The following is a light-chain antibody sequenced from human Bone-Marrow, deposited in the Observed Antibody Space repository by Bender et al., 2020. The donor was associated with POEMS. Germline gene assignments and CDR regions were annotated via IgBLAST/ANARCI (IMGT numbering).Light chain of an antibody. CDR3: QAWDTYSVI. J-gene: IGLJ2*01. CDR1: RLGDKY. V-gene: IGLV3-1*01. CDR2: QDT. Sequence: SYELTQPPSVSVSSGQTASITCSGDRLGDKYVCWFQQRPGQSPTLVMYQDTERPSGIPERFSGSNSGDTATLTISGTQAMDEAHYYCQAWDTYSVIFGGGTKLTVL.